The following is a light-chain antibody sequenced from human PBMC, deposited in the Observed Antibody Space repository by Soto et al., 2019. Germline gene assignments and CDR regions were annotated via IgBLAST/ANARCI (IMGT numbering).Light chain of an antibody. CDR1: RSNVGENY. CDR2: DDV. J-gene: IGLJ2*01. V-gene: IGLV1-51*01. CDR3: QSYDSSLSGVV. Sequence: QSALTQTPSVSAAPGQRVTISCSGSRSNVGENYVSWYQQFPGTAPQLVIYDDVKRSPGIPDRFSASKSGTSATLAITGLQAEDEADYYCQSYDSSLSGVVFGGGTKLTVL.